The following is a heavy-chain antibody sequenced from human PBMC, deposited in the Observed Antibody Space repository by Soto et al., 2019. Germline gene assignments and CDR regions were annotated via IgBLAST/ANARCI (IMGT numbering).Heavy chain of an antibody. CDR2: IYPGDSDT. J-gene: IGHJ5*02. V-gene: IGHV5-51*01. CDR3: ARQNGIAAAVGWFDP. D-gene: IGHD6-13*01. Sequence: PGESLKISCKGSGYSFTSYWIGWVRQMPGKGLEWMGIIYPGDSDTRYSPSFQGQVTISADKSISTAYLQWSSLKASDTAMYYCARQNGIAAAVGWFDPWGQGTLVNVSS. CDR1: GYSFTSYW.